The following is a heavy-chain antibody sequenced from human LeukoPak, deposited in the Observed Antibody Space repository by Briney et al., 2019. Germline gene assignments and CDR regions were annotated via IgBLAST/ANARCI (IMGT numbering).Heavy chain of an antibody. CDR1: EFTFSNYW. J-gene: IGHJ4*02. V-gene: IGHV3-7*01. D-gene: IGHD6-19*01. CDR3: ATTVPGYPDDYFDY. Sequence: GGPLRLSCAASEFTFSNYWMSWVRRAPGKGLERVAHTNQDGSKNYYVDSLKGRFTISRDNAKNSLYLQMNSLRAEDTAVYYCATTVPGYPDDYFDYWGQGTLVTVSS. CDR2: TNQDGSKN.